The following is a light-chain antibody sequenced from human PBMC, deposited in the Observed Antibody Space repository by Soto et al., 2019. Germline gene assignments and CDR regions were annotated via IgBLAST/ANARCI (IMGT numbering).Light chain of an antibody. CDR2: GNT. CDR1: SSNIGAGYD. J-gene: IGLJ3*02. V-gene: IGLV1-40*01. CDR3: QSYDNSLSGWV. Sequence: QSVLTQPPSVSGAPGQRVTISCTGSSSNIGAGYDIHWYQQLPGTAPKLLVYGNTHRPSGVPDRFSGSKSGTSASLAITGRQAEDEAHYYCQSYDNSLSGWVFGGGTKLTVL.